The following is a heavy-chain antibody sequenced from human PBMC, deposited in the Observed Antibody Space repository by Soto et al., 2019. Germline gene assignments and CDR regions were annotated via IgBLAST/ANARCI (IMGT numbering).Heavy chain of an antibody. CDR2: IIPILGIA. CDR3: ATPFTTGTRDVDAFDI. V-gene: IGHV1-69*02. J-gene: IGHJ3*02. CDR1: GGTFSSYT. D-gene: IGHD1-1*01. Sequence: SVKVSCKASGGTFSSYTISWVRQAPGQGLEWMGRIIPILGIANYAQKFQGRVTITADKSTSTAYMELSSLRSEDTAVYYCATPFTTGTRDVDAFDIWGQGTVVTVSS.